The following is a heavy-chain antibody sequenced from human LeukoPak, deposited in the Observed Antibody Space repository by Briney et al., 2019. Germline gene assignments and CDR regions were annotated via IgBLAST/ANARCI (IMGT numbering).Heavy chain of an antibody. CDR3: AKAIVMVISSNAFDI. CDR1: GFTLRNYA. Sequence: GGSLRLSCAASGFTLRNYAMTWVRQAPGKGLEWVSGISGSGTNTDYADSVKGRFTISRDNAMNTVYLQMNSLRAEDTAVYYCAKAIVMVISSNAFDIWGQGTMVTVSS. D-gene: IGHD3-22*01. CDR2: ISGSGTNT. J-gene: IGHJ3*02. V-gene: IGHV3-23*01.